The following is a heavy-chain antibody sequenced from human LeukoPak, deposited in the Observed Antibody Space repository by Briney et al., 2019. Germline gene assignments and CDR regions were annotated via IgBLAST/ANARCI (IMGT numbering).Heavy chain of an antibody. CDR2: IIPIFGTA. V-gene: IGHV1-69*13. CDR1: GGTFISYA. CDR3: ARTDYDVGDYPYGMDV. Sequence: SVKVSCKASGGTFISYAISWVRQAPGQGLEWMGGIIPIFGTANYAQKFQGRVTITADESTSTAYMELSSLRSEDTAVYYCARTDYDVGDYPYGMDVWGQGTTVTVSS. J-gene: IGHJ6*02. D-gene: IGHD4-17*01.